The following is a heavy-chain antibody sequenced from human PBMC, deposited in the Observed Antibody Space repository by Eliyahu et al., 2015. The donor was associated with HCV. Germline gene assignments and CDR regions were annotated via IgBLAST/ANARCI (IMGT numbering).Heavy chain of an antibody. CDR3: ASGGGGTAVSGTGGWFDP. D-gene: IGHD6-19*01. V-gene: IGHV4-59*01. J-gene: IGHJ5*02. CDR1: GASISSYX. Sequence: QVQLQESGPGLVKPSETLSLTCAVXGASISSYXWSWIRQPPGKGLEWIAYIYYSGSTNSNPSLKSRVTISLDTSKNQFSLRLTSVTAADTAVYYCASGGGGTAVSGTGGWFDPWGQGTLVTVSS. CDR2: IYYSGST.